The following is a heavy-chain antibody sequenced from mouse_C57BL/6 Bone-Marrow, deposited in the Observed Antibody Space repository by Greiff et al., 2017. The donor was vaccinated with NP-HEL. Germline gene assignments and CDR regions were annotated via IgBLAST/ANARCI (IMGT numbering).Heavy chain of an antibody. CDR2: YPGSGNTY. Sequence: VQLQQSGPELVKPGASVKMSCKASGYTFTDYYMHWVKQKPGKGLEWIGEIYPGSGNTYYNEKFKSKATLTADTSSSTAYMQLSSLTSEDSAVYFCARGLDYFDYWGQGTTLTVSS. J-gene: IGHJ2*01. CDR1: YTFTDYYM. V-gene: IGHV1-83*01. D-gene: IGHD3-3*01. CDR3: RGLDYFDY.